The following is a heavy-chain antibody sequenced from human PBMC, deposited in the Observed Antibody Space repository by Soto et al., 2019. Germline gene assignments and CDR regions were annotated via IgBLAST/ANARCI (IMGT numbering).Heavy chain of an antibody. V-gene: IGHV3-30-3*01. Sequence: QMQLVESGGGVVQPGRSLRLSCAASGFTFSSYAMHWVRQAPGKGLEWVAVISYDGSNKYYADSVKGRFTISRDNSKNTLYLQMNSLRAEDTAVYYCARDHGTMVRGVITRDHYGMDVWGQGTTVTVSS. CDR1: GFTFSSYA. J-gene: IGHJ6*02. D-gene: IGHD3-10*01. CDR2: ISYDGSNK. CDR3: ARDHGTMVRGVITRDHYGMDV.